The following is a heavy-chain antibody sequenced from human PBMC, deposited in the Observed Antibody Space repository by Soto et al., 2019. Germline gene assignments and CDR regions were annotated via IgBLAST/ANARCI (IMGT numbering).Heavy chain of an antibody. CDR3: ARLSLKRGYSYVSWFDP. D-gene: IGHD5-18*01. J-gene: IGHJ5*02. CDR1: GYTFTSYG. CDR2: ISAYNGNT. V-gene: IGHV1-18*01. Sequence: GASVKVSCKASGYTFTSYGISWVRQAPGQGLEWMGWISAYNGNTNYAQKLQGRVTMTTDTSTSTAYMELRSLRSDDTAVYYCARLSLKRGYSYVSWFDPWGQGTLVTVSS.